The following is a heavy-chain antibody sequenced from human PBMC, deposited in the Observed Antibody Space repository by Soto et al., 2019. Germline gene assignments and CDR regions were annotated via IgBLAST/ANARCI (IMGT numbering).Heavy chain of an antibody. CDR3: AREGPRPYYYYGMDV. CDR1: GYTFSMSG. CDR2: ISGYNGKT. Sequence: QVQLVQSGAEVKKPGASVKVSCKSSGYTFSMSGISWVRQAPGQGLEWMGWISGYNGKTNYEQKIQDRVTMTTDTSTNMAYMELKSLRSHDTAVYYCAREGPRPYYYYGMDVWGQGTTVTVSS. J-gene: IGHJ6*02. V-gene: IGHV1-18*01.